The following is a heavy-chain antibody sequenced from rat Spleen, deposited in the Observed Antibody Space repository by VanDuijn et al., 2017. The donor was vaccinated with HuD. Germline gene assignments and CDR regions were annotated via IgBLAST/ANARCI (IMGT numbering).Heavy chain of an antibody. CDR2: VSNDGVNT. CDR3: AVAGYGY. D-gene: IGHD4-3*01. J-gene: IGHJ2*01. V-gene: IGHV5-58*01. Sequence: EVQLVETGGGLVQPGKSLKLSCVASGFTFSRYWMYWVRQAPGKGLEWVSSVSNDGVNTYYPDSVKGRFTISRDNAENTAYLQMNSLWSEDTATYYCAVAGYGYWGQGVVVTVSS. CDR1: GFTFSRYW.